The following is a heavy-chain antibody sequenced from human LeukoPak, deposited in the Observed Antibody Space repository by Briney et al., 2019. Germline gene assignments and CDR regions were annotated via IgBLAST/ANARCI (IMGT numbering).Heavy chain of an antibody. J-gene: IGHJ4*02. CDR2: SNPSGDST. CDR3: ARWTTTFLDY. V-gene: IGHV1-46*01. CDR1: GYTFTNYY. D-gene: IGHD1-1*01. Sequence: ASVKVSCKASGYTFTNYYIHWVRQAPGHGLEWMGISNPSGDSTNYAQKFQGRVTMTRDTSTSTVYMDLSSLRSEDTAVYYCARWTTTFLDYWGQATLVTVSS.